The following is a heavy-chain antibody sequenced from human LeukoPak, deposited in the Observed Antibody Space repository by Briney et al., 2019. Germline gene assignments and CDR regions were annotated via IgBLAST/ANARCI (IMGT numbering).Heavy chain of an antibody. CDR3: ARDYGDYANHFQH. V-gene: IGHV4-34*01. CDR1: GGSFSGYY. D-gene: IGHD4-17*01. CDR2: INHSGST. J-gene: IGHJ1*01. Sequence: SQTLSLTCAVYGGSFSGYYWSWIRQPPGKGLEWIGEINHSGSTNYNPSLKSRVTISVDTSKNQFSLKLSSVAAADTAVYYCARDYGDYANHFQHWGQGTLVTVSS.